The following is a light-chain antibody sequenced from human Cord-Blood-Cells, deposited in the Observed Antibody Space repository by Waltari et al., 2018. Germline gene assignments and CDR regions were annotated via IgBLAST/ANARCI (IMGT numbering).Light chain of an antibody. J-gene: IGLJ3*02. CDR3: CSYAGSYTWV. V-gene: IGLV2-11*01. CDR1: SSDVGGYNY. Sequence: QSALTQPRSVSGSPGQSVTISCTGTSSDVGGYNYVSWYQQHPGKAPKLMIHDVSKRPSGLPDRFSGSKSGNTASLTISGLQAEDEADYYCCSYAGSYTWVFGGGTKLTVL. CDR2: DVS.